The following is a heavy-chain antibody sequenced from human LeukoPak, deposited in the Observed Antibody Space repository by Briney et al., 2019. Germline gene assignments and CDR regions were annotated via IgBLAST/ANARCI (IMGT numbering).Heavy chain of an antibody. CDR3: ARMAYCTNGVCYGFDY. J-gene: IGHJ4*02. Sequence: SVTLSLTCAVYGGSFSGYYWSWIRQPPGKGLELIGEINHSGSTNYNPSLKSRVTISVDTSKNQFSLKLSSVTAADTAVYYCARMAYCTNGVCYGFDYWGQGTLVTVSS. CDR1: GGSFSGYY. V-gene: IGHV4-34*01. CDR2: INHSGST. D-gene: IGHD2-8*01.